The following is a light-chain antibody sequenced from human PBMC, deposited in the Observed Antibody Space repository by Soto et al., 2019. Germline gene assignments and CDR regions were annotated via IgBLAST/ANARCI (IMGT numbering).Light chain of an antibody. Sequence: EIVVTKSPATLSLSRGYRSPRSCRASQSVNIYLGWYQHKPGQAPRPLISGASSRATGLPDRFSGSGSGTDFTLTISRLEPEDFALYYCQHYRTLPWPFRQVTKVAIK. V-gene: IGKV3-20*01. CDR2: GAS. CDR1: QSVNIY. J-gene: IGKJ1*01. CDR3: QHYRTLPWP.